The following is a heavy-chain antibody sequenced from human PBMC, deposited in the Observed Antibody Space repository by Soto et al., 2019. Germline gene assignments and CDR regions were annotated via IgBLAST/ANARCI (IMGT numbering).Heavy chain of an antibody. J-gene: IGHJ6*02. D-gene: IGHD2-2*01. CDR2: INPSGGIT. Sequence: GASVKVSCRASGYTLTSYYLHWVRQAPGQGPEWMGIINPSGGITNDALKFQDRVTMTSDTSTSTVYMELSSLRSEDTAVYYCARGISTTRYYYYYGMDVWGQGTTVTVSS. CDR1: GYTLTSYY. V-gene: IGHV1-46*01. CDR3: ARGISTTRYYYYYGMDV.